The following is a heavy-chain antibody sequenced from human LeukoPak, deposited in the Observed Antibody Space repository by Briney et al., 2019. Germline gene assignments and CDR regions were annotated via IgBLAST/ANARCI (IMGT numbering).Heavy chain of an antibody. J-gene: IGHJ4*02. CDR1: GFILTCCG. Sequence: GTSLRLSCATSGFILTCCGMHWVRQASGKGLEWVAAISSSDGNSKYYADSVKGRFTISRDNSKNTVYLQMNSLRDNDTAVYYCAKWSGNLPLYYFDYWGQGTLVTVSS. CDR2: ISSSDGNSK. CDR3: AKWSGNLPLYYFDY. V-gene: IGHV3-30*18. D-gene: IGHD3-3*01.